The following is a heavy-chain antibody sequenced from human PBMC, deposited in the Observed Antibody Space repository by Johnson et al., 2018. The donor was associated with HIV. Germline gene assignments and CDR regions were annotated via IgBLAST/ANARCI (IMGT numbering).Heavy chain of an antibody. CDR2: LYSGGST. J-gene: IGHJ3*02. Sequence: QLVESGGGLIQPGGSLRLSCAASGFTVSSNYMSWVRQAPGKGLEWVSVLYSGGSTYYADSVKARFTISRDNSKNQLYLQMNSLRAEDTAVYYCARVPRIEQQLVHAFDIWGQGTMVTVSS. CDR3: ARVPRIEQQLVHAFDI. V-gene: IGHV3-53*01. CDR1: GFTVSSNY. D-gene: IGHD6-13*01.